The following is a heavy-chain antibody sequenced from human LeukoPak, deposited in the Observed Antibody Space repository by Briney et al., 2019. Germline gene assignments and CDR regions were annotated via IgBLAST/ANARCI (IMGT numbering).Heavy chain of an antibody. V-gene: IGHV3-30*01. CDR1: GFTFSSYA. D-gene: IGHD6-19*01. Sequence: GGSLRLSCAASGFTFSSYAMHWVRQAPGKGLEWVAVISYDGSNKYYADSVKGRFTISRDNSKNTLYLQMNSLRAEDTAVYYCARDLGWLVPTNGFDPWGQGTLVTVSS. CDR2: ISYDGSNK. J-gene: IGHJ5*02. CDR3: ARDLGWLVPTNGFDP.